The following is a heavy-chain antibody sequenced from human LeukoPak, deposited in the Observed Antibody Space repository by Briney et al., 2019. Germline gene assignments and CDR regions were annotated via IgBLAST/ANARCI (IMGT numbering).Heavy chain of an antibody. CDR1: GGSISSSNYF. J-gene: IGHJ4*02. V-gene: IGHV4-39*07. CDR3: ARVNMYYYDSSGYYPHFDY. Sequence: SETLSLTCTVSGGSISSSNYFWGWIRQPPGEGLEWIGYIYHSGTTYYNPSLNSRVTISVDTSKNLFSLKLSSVTAADTAVYYCARVNMYYYDSSGYYPHFDYWGQGTLVTVSS. CDR2: IYHSGTT. D-gene: IGHD3-22*01.